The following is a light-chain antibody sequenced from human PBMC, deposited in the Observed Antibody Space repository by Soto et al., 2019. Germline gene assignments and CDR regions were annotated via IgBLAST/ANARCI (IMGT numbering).Light chain of an antibody. V-gene: IGLV2-23*01. CDR3: CAYAGGSTYV. CDR1: SSDVGNYNL. CDR2: EGI. Sequence: QSALTQPASVSGSPGQSITISCTGTSSDVGNYNLVSWYQQHPGKAPQLIIYEGIKRPSGVSHRFSGSKSGNTASLTISGLQAEDAADFYCCAYAGGSTYVFGTGTKLTVL. J-gene: IGLJ1*01.